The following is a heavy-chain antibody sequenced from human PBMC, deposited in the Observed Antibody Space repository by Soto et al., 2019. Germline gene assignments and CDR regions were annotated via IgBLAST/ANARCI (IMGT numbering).Heavy chain of an antibody. Sequence: EVQLVESGGGLVQPGGSLRLSCAASGFTFSSYWMHWVRQAPGKGLVWVSRINSDGSSTSYADSVKGRFTISRDNAKNTLYLQMNSLRAEDTAVYYCARPGIAAADYYYGMDVWGQGTTVTVSS. D-gene: IGHD6-13*01. CDR1: GFTFSSYW. CDR2: INSDGSST. J-gene: IGHJ6*02. V-gene: IGHV3-74*01. CDR3: ARPGIAAADYYYGMDV.